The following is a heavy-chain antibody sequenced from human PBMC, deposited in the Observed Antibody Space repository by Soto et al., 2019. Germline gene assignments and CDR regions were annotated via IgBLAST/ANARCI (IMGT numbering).Heavy chain of an antibody. V-gene: IGHV1-3*01. CDR1: GYTFTNYA. D-gene: IGHD1-26*01. CDR2: INAGNGNT. CDR3: ARGGILYWYFHL. Sequence: QVQLVQSGAEVKKPGASVKVSCKASGYTFTNYAMHWVRQAPGQRLEWMGWINAGNGNTKYTQKFQGRVTITRDTSASTAYMELSSLRSEDTAVYYCARGGILYWYFHLWGRGTLVTVSS. J-gene: IGHJ2*01.